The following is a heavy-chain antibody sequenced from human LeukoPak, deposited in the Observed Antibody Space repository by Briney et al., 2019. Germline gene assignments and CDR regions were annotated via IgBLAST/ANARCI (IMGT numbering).Heavy chain of an antibody. CDR1: GYSFTSYW. CDR2: IYPGDSDT. Sequence: GESLKISCKGSGYSFTSYWIGWVRQMPGKGLEWMVIIYPGDSDTRYSPSFQGQVTISADKSISTAYLQWSSLKASDTAMYYCARRYGYVWGSYRWDYFDYWGQGTLVTVSS. CDR3: ARRYGYVWGSYRWDYFDY. V-gene: IGHV5-51*01. D-gene: IGHD3-16*02. J-gene: IGHJ4*02.